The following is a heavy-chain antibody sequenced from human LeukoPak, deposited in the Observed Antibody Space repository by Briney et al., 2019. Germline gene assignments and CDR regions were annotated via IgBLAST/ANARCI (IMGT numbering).Heavy chain of an antibody. CDR2: IWYDGSNK. CDR1: GFTFSSYG. CDR3: VRDRGYYGDY. D-gene: IGHD3-3*01. J-gene: IGHJ4*02. V-gene: IGHV3-33*01. Sequence: GGSLRLFCAASGFTFSSYGMHWVRQAPGKGLAWVAIIWYDGSNKYYADSVKGRFTISRDNSKNTLNLQMNSLRAEDTAVYYCVRDRGYYGDYWGQGTLVTVSS.